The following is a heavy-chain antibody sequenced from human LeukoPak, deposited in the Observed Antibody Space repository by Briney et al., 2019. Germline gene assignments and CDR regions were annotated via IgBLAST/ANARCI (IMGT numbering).Heavy chain of an antibody. D-gene: IGHD3-16*01. CDR1: GYSISSDNF. CDR3: ARTSGDGSFDC. J-gene: IGHJ4*02. V-gene: IGHV4-38-2*02. Sequence: SETLSLTCSVSGYSISSDNFWGWVRQPPGKGLEWIGSIYHSGSTYYNPSLKSRVTISVDTSKNQFSLKVSSVTAAETAVYYCARTSGDGSFDCWGQGTLVTVSS. CDR2: IYHSGST.